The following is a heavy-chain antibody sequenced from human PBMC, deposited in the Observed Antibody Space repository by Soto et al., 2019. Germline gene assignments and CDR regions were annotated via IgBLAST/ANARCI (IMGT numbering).Heavy chain of an antibody. CDR3: ARWAKHWWDGMDV. CDR1: GFTFSSYS. J-gene: IGHJ6*02. V-gene: IGHV3-21*01. D-gene: IGHD2-8*02. Sequence: EVQLVESGGGLVKPGGSLRLSCAASGFTFSSYSMNWVRQAPGKGLEWVSSISSSSSYIYYADSVKGRFTISRDNAKNSLYLQMNSLRAEDTAVYYCARWAKHWWDGMDVWGQGTTVTVSS. CDR2: ISSSSSYI.